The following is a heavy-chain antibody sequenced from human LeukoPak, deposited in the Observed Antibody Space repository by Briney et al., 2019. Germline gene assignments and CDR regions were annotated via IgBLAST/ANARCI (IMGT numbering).Heavy chain of an antibody. CDR3: ARGPLYCSGGSCYPHYFDY. J-gene: IGHJ4*02. V-gene: IGHV3-13*01. CDR1: GFTFSSYD. CDR2: IGTAGDT. D-gene: IGHD2-15*01. Sequence: PGGSLKLSCAASGFTFSSYDMHWVRQATGKALERVSAIGTAGDTYYPGSVKGRFAISRENAKNSLYLQMNSLRAGDTAVYYCARGPLYCSGGSCYPHYFDYWGQGTLVTVSS.